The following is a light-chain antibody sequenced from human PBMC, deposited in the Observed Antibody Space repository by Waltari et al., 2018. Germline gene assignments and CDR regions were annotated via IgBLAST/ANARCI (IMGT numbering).Light chain of an antibody. CDR3: QSYDSSDLWV. CDR1: SGSIPSNY. J-gene: IGLJ3*02. CDR2: EDD. Sequence: SSGSIPSNYVQWYQQRPGSSPTPVIFEDDQRPSGVPDRFSGSIDSSSNSASLTISGLKTEDEADYYCQSYDSSDLWVFGGGTRLTVL. V-gene: IGLV6-57*01.